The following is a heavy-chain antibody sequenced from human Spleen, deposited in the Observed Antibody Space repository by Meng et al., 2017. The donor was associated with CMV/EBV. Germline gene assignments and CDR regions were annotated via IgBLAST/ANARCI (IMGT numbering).Heavy chain of an antibody. V-gene: IGHV4-30-4*08. J-gene: IGHJ4*02. CDR2: IYNSGSA. Sequence: SETLSLTCTVSAGTISSGDYSLNWIRQPPGKGLQWIGFIYNSGSAYYNPSLNSRASISFDTSKNQFSLNVNSVTAADTAVYYCARGYIGSYYPHYLDYWGQGTLVTVSS. D-gene: IGHD1-26*01. CDR3: ARGYIGSYYPHYLDY. CDR1: AGTISSGDYS.